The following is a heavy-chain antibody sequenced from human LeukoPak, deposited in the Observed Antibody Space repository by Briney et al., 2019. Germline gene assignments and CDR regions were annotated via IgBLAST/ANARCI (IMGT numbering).Heavy chain of an antibody. CDR3: TTLRSIATDY. J-gene: IGHJ4*02. D-gene: IGHD2-2*01. Sequence: GGSLRLSCAASGFTFSNAWMSWVRQAPGKGLEWVGHIKSKTDGGTTDYAAPVKGRLTISRDDSKNTLYLQMNSLKTEDTAVYYCTTLRSIATDYWGQGTLVTASS. CDR2: IKSKTDGGTT. V-gene: IGHV3-15*01. CDR1: GFTFSNAW.